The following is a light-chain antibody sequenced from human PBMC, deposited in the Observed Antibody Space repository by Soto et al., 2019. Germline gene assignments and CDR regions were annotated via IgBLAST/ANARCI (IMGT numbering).Light chain of an antibody. Sequence: EIVLTQSPGTLSLSPGERATLSCRASQSVSSNYLAWYQHKPGQAPRLLIYGASRRATGIPDRFGGSGSGTDFTLTFSRLEPEDFAVYFCQQYGSSPYTFGQGTKLEIK. CDR3: QQYGSSPYT. CDR1: QSVSSNY. J-gene: IGKJ2*01. V-gene: IGKV3-20*01. CDR2: GAS.